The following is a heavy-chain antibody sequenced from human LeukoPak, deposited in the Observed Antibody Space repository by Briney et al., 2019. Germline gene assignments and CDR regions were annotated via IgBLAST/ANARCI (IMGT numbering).Heavy chain of an antibody. CDR3: ARRDSSAFYYAFGY. CDR2: IFYSGST. V-gene: IGHV4-39*01. CDR1: GGSISSSNYY. Sequence: PSETLSLTCTVSGGSISSSNYYWGWIRQPPGRRLEWIGNIFYSGSTYYNPSLKSRVTIAVDTSKNQFSLKLSSVTAADTAIYYCARRDSSAFYYAFGYWGQGTLVTVSS. J-gene: IGHJ4*02. D-gene: IGHD3-22*01.